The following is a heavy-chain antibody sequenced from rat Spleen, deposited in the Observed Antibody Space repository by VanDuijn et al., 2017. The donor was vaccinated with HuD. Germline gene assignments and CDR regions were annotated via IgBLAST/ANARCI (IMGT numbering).Heavy chain of an antibody. CDR2: ISYDGSNT. V-gene: IGHV5-20*01. CDR1: GFTFSDYY. Sequence: EVQLVESGGGLVQPGRSLKLSCAASGFTFSDYYMAWVRQAPKKGLEWVASISYDGSNTYYGDYVKGRFTISRANAKSSLYLQMDSLRSEDTATYYCATDNYSSYTGYVMDAWGQGASVTVSS. D-gene: IGHD1-2*01. CDR3: ATDNYSSYTGYVMDA. J-gene: IGHJ4*01.